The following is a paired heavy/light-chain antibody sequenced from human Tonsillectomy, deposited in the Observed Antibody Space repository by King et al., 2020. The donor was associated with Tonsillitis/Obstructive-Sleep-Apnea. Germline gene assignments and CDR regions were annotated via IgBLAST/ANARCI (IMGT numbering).Light chain of an antibody. CDR3: QQYGSSPGT. CDR1: QSVSSNY. CDR2: GAS. V-gene: IGKV3-20*01. J-gene: IGKJ1*01. Sequence: ESVLTQSPGTLSLSPGERATLSCRAGQSVSSNYLVWYQQKPGQALRLLIYGASTRATGIPDRFSGSGSGTDFTLTIRRLEPEDFAVYYCQQYGSSPGTFGQGTKVEIK.
Heavy chain of an antibody. Sequence: EVQLVESGGGVVRPGGSLRLSCAASGFSFDDHGMNWVRQGPGKGLEWVAGISWNGGSTGYADSVKGRFIISRDSAGKSRYLQLNSLRAEDTALYFCARSPFLDYYYYMDVWGKGTTVTVSS. D-gene: IGHD3-3*01. V-gene: IGHV3-20*04. CDR3: ARSPFLDYYYYMDV. J-gene: IGHJ6*03. CDR2: ISWNGGST. CDR1: GFSFDDHG.